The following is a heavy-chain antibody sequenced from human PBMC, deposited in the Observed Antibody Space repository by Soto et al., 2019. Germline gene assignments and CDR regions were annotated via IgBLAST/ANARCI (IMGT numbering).Heavy chain of an antibody. D-gene: IGHD5-12*01. Sequence: DVQLVESGGGLIQPGGSLRLSCAASGFTVSSNFMSWVRQAPGKGREWVSLIYNDGTTYYADSVKGRFTISRDSSKNTLFLQMNSLGAEDTAVYYCARGDGYNYFFDSWGQGTLVTVSS. CDR1: GFTVSSNF. V-gene: IGHV3-53*01. J-gene: IGHJ4*02. CDR3: ARGDGYNYFFDS. CDR2: IYNDGTT.